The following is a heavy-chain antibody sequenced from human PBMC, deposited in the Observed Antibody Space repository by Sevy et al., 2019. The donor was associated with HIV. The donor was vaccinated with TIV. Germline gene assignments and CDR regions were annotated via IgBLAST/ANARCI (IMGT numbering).Heavy chain of an antibody. CDR1: GFTFDDYA. Sequence: GGSLRFSCVASGFTFDDYAMHWVRQAPGKGLEWVSGISWKSGGIGYADSVKGRFTISRDNVKNSLYLQMNSLRAEDTALYYCAKDISAAARRGAFDYWGQGTLVTVSS. J-gene: IGHJ4*02. CDR2: ISWKSGGI. CDR3: AKDISAAARRGAFDY. V-gene: IGHV3-9*01. D-gene: IGHD6-13*01.